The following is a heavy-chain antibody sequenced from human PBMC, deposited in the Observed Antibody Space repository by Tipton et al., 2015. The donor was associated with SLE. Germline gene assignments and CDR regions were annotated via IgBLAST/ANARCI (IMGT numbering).Heavy chain of an antibody. CDR2: IKEDGSEK. V-gene: IGHV3-7*03. Sequence: SLRLSCAASRFTFSSYWMAWVRQAPGKGLEWVANIKEDGSEKYSVDSVKGRFTISRDNAKNSLYLQMNSLRAEDTAVYYCARDLWQQLVDYWGQGTLVTVSS. CDR1: RFTFSSYW. D-gene: IGHD6-13*01. J-gene: IGHJ4*02. CDR3: ARDLWQQLVDY.